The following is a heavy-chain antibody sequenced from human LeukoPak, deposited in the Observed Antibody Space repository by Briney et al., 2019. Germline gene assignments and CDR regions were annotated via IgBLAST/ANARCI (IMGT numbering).Heavy chain of an antibody. J-gene: IGHJ3*02. CDR3: ARIDASYCSTAGSHLCDM. D-gene: IGHD2-2*01. CDR2: IYYSGST. Sequence: PSETLSLTCTVSGGSISSYYWSWIRPPPGKGLGWSGYIYYSGSTNYKHSLQSRVTISVDTSKNQFYLKLSSVTAADTAVYYCARIDASYCSTAGSHLCDMWGQGTIVTAS. CDR1: GGSISSYY. V-gene: IGHV4-59*01.